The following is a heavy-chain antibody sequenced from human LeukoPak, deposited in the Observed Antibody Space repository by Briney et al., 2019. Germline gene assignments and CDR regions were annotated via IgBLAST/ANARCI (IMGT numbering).Heavy chain of an antibody. CDR3: ATGGYQLLRFDY. Sequence: ASVKVSCKASGYTFTDYYMHWVQQAPGKGLEWMGLVDPEDGETIYAEKFQGRVTITADTSTDTAYMELSSLRSEDTAVYYCATGGYQLLRFDYWGQGTLVTVSS. V-gene: IGHV1-69-2*01. D-gene: IGHD2-2*01. J-gene: IGHJ4*02. CDR2: VDPEDGET. CDR1: GYTFTDYY.